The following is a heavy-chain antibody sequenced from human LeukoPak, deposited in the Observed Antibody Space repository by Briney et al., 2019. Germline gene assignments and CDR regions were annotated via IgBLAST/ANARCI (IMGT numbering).Heavy chain of an antibody. CDR3: ARDRRSGSHYSYFDY. Sequence: SESLSLTCTVSGHSIISGYYWGWIRQPPGKGLEWIGSIYHSGSTYYNPSLKSRVTISVDTSKNQFSLKLSSVTAADTAVYYCARDRRSGSHYSYFDYWGQGTLVTVSS. CDR1: GHSIISGYY. CDR2: IYHSGST. V-gene: IGHV4-38-2*02. D-gene: IGHD3-10*01. J-gene: IGHJ4*02.